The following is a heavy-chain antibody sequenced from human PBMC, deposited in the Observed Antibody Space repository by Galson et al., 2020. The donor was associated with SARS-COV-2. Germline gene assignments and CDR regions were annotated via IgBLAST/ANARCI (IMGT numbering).Heavy chain of an antibody. CDR2: IGGSGGST. J-gene: IGHJ4*02. Sequence: GESLKISCAVSGFTFSSYAMSWVRQAPGKGLEWVSVIGGSGGSTYYADSVKGRFTISRDNSKNTLYLQMNRLRAEDTAVYYCAKGIFDWLNGGLDYWGQGSLVTVSS. V-gene: IGHV3-23*01. CDR1: GFTFSSYA. D-gene: IGHD3-9*01. CDR3: AKGIFDWLNGGLDY.